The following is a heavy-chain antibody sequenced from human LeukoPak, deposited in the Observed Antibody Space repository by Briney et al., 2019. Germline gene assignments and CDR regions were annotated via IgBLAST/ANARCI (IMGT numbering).Heavy chain of an antibody. J-gene: IGHJ4*02. CDR3: ARGGYNYGYIY. Sequence: PSETLSLTCTVSGYSISSGYFWGWIRQPPGKGLECIGTIYHSGSTYYNPSLKSRVTISVDTSKSQFSLKLNSVTAADTAVYYCARGGYNYGYIYWGQGTLVTVSS. V-gene: IGHV4-38-2*02. D-gene: IGHD5-18*01. CDR1: GYSISSGYF. CDR2: IYHSGST.